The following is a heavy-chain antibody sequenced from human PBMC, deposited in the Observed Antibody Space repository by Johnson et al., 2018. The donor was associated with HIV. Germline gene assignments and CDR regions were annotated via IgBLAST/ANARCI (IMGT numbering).Heavy chain of an antibody. CDR1: GFSVSNTY. J-gene: IGHJ3*02. D-gene: IGHD3-10*01. V-gene: IGHV3-66*01. CDR3: AGGYGSGSGDAFDI. Sequence: VQLVESGGGLVQSGGSLRLSCGASGFSVSNTYMNWVRQAPGKGLEWVSVIYSGGSTYYADSVKGRFTISRDNSRNTLYLQMNSLRAEDTAVYYCAGGYGSGSGDAFDIWGQGTMVTVSS. CDR2: IYSGGST.